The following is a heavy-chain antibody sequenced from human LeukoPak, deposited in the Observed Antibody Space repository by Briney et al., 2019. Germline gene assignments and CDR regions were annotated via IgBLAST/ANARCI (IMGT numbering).Heavy chain of an antibody. J-gene: IGHJ5*02. CDR1: GFTFSSYG. CDR3: AKVTRIGRYFDWFGD. D-gene: IGHD3-9*01. CDR2: ISYDGSNK. Sequence: SGGSLRLSCAASGFTFSSYGMHWVRQAPGKGLEWVAVISYDGSNKYYADSVQGRFTISRDNSKNTLHLQMNSLRAEDTAVYYCAKVTRIGRYFDWFGDWGQGILVTVSS. V-gene: IGHV3-30*18.